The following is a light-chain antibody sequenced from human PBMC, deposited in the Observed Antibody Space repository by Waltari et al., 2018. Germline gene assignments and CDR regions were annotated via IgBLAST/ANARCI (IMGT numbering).Light chain of an antibody. CDR1: QGISSF. V-gene: IGKV1-9*01. CDR2: DAS. J-gene: IGKJ3*01. Sequence: DIQLTQSPSFLSASVGDRVTITCRASQGISSFLVWYQQKPGKAPKLLIYDASTLQTGVPSRFSGSASGTEFTLTISSLQPEDFATYYCQQLNSYPFTFGPRTKVDIE. CDR3: QQLNSYPFT.